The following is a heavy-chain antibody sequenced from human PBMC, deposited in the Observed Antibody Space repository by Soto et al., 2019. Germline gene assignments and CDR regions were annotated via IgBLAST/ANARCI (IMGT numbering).Heavy chain of an antibody. Sequence: SETLSLTCAVYGGSFSGYYWSWIRQPPGKGLEWIGEINHSGSTNYNPSLKSRVTISVDTSKNQFSLKLSSVTAADTAAYYCARGRGGNYGYWGQGTLVTVSS. J-gene: IGHJ4*02. CDR2: INHSGST. CDR3: ARGRGGNYGY. CDR1: GGSFSGYY. D-gene: IGHD1-7*01. V-gene: IGHV4-34*01.